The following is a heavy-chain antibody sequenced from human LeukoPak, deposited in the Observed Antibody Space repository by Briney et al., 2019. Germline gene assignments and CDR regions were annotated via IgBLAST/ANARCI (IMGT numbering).Heavy chain of an antibody. D-gene: IGHD2-2*01. Sequence: PGRSLRLSCAASGFTFSSYAMHWLRQAPGKGREWVAVISYDGSNKYYRDSVKGRFTISRDNSKNTLYLQMNSLRAEDTAVYYCARDSGVYQLRWVYYFDYWGQGTLVTVSS. CDR1: GFTFSSYA. CDR3: ARDSGVYQLRWVYYFDY. V-gene: IGHV3-30*10. J-gene: IGHJ4*02. CDR2: ISYDGSNK.